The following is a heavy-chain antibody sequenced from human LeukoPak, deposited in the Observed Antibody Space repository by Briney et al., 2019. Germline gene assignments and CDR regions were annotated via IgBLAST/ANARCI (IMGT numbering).Heavy chain of an antibody. Sequence: ASVKVSCKASGYTFTDSYMHWVRQAPGQGLEWMGRVNPDSGDTDYAQKFRDRVTMTRDTSTFTVYMELSSLRSDDTAMYYCTGKAGYTFDFWGQGTLVTVSS. J-gene: IGHJ4*02. CDR3: TGKAGYTFDF. V-gene: IGHV1-2*06. D-gene: IGHD6-13*01. CDR1: GYTFTDSY. CDR2: VNPDSGDT.